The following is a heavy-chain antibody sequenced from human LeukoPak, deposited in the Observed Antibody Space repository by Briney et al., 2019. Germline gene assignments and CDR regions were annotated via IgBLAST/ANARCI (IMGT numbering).Heavy chain of an antibody. CDR1: GFTFSSYG. CDR2: IRYDGSNK. V-gene: IGHV3-30*02. D-gene: IGHD3-22*01. Sequence: GGSLRLSCAASGFTFSSYGMHWVRQAPGKGLEWVAFIRYDGSNKYYADSVKGRFTISRDNSKNTLYLQMNSLRAEDTAVYYCAKEGSDSSGYYSDPYYFDYWGQGTLVTVSS. CDR3: AKEGSDSSGYYSDPYYFDY. J-gene: IGHJ4*02.